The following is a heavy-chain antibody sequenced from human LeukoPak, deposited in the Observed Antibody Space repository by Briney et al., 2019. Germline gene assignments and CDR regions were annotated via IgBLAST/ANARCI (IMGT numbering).Heavy chain of an antibody. D-gene: IGHD6-19*01. Sequence: GGSLRLSCAASGFTFSSYGMHWVRQAPGKGLEWVSVIYSGGSTYYADSVKGRFTISRDNSKNTLYLQMNSLRAEDTAVYYCARVFSGWPRYWGQGTLVTVSS. V-gene: IGHV3-53*01. CDR1: GFTFSSYG. J-gene: IGHJ4*02. CDR3: ARVFSGWPRY. CDR2: IYSGGST.